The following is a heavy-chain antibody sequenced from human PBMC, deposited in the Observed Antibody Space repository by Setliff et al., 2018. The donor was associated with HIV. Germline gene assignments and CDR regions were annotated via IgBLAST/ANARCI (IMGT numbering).Heavy chain of an antibody. CDR1: GGTFKNLA. D-gene: IGHD1-1*01. J-gene: IGHJ3*01. Sequence: GASVKVSCKASGGTFKNLAISWVRQAPGQGLEWMGGVIPSFATANYAQKFQGRITIIADGLTSTVYMDLNSLKSEDSAVYYCANPHDGGAFDVWGQGTAVTVSS. V-gene: IGHV1-69*13. CDR2: VIPSFATA. CDR3: ANPHDGGAFDV.